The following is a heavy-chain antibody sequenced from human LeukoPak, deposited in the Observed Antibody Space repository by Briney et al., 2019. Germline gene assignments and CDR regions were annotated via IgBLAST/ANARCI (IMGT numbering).Heavy chain of an antibody. CDR2: VYTSGST. V-gene: IGHV4-4*07. Sequence: PSETLSLTCTVSGGSISSYYWSWIRQPAGKGLEWMGRVYTSGSTNYNPSLKRRVTMSVDTSKNQFSLKLSSVTAADTAVYYCARVASGSNAGTALFDYSGQGTLVTVSS. D-gene: IGHD6-13*01. J-gene: IGHJ4*02. CDR3: ARVASGSNAGTALFDY. CDR1: GGSISSYY.